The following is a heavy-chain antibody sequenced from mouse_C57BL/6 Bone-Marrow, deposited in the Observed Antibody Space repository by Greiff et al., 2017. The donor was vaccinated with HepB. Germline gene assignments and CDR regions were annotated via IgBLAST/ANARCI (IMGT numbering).Heavy chain of an antibody. Sequence: QVQLQQSGAELARPGASVKLSCKASGYTFTSYGISWVKQRTGQGLEWIGEIYPRSGNTYYNEKFKGKATLTADKSSSTAYMELRSLTSEDSAVYFCARRHYYGSSYRDYWGQGTTLTVSP. D-gene: IGHD1-1*01. V-gene: IGHV1-81*01. J-gene: IGHJ2*01. CDR2: IYPRSGNT. CDR1: GYTFTSYG. CDR3: ARRHYYGSSYRDY.